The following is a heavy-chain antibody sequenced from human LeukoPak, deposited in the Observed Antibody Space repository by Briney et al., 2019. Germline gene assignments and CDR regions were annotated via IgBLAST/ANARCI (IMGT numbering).Heavy chain of an antibody. CDR2: IYYSGST. V-gene: IGHV4-59*08. Sequence: SETLSLTCTVSGGSISSYYWSWIRQPPGKGLEWIGYIYYSGSTNYNPSLKSRVTISVDTSKNQFSLKLGSVTAADTAVYYCASFLPLTGLDYWGQGTLVTVSS. CDR1: GGSISSYY. J-gene: IGHJ4*02. CDR3: ASFLPLTGLDY. D-gene: IGHD3-9*01.